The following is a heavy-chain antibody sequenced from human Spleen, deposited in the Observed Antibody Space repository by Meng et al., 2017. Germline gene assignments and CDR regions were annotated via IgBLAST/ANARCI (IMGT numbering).Heavy chain of an antibody. V-gene: IGHV3-33*01. J-gene: IGHJ3*02. CDR3: VRDVVMTTTVWSDAFDI. CDR2: IWYDGSNK. Sequence: GESLKISCAASGFTFSSYGMHWVRQAPGKGLEWVAVIWYDGSNKYYADSVKGRFTISRDNAKNSLYLQMNSLRAEDTAVYYCVRDVVMTTTVWSDAFDIWGQGTMVTVSS. D-gene: IGHD5-24*01. CDR1: GFTFSSYG.